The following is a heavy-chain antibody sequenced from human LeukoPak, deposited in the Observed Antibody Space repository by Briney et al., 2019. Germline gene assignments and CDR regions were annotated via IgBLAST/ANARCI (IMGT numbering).Heavy chain of an antibody. D-gene: IGHD2-2*01. CDR2: INPSGGST. CDR3: ARGYAYYYYMDV. CDR1: GYTFTSYY. V-gene: IGHV1-46*01. Sequence: EASVKVSCKASGYTFTSYYMHWVRQAPGQGLEWMGIINPSGGSTSYAQKFQGRVTMTRDMSASTVYMELSSLRSEDTAVYYCARGYAYYYYMDVWGKGTTVTISS. J-gene: IGHJ6*03.